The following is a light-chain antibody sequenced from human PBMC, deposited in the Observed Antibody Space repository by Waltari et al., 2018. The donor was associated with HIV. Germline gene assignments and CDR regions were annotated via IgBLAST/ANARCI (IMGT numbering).Light chain of an antibody. V-gene: IGLV2-23*02. CDR2: AVE. CDR1: DNNAV. J-gene: IGLJ1*01. Sequence: ARAQPPSVSGAPGQSTTITCADIDNNAVAWDQLHPGKAPKVILYAVERRPSVISSRFSGFRAGKNAYLKISGLQAEDEADYFCCAYVGYGTKFVFGTGTRVTVL. CDR3: CAYVGYGTKFV.